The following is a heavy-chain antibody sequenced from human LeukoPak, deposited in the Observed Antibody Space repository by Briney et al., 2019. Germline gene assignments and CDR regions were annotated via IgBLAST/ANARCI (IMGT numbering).Heavy chain of an antibody. CDR2: IKSKSAGGTT. V-gene: IGHV3-15*01. CDR1: GFTFSNAW. Sequence: GESLRLSCAASGFTFSNAWKSWVRQAPGKGLDWVGRIKSKSAGGTTDYAAPVKGRFTISSDDSKNTLYLQMNSLKTEDTAVYYCTTGGVVTVDYWGQGTLVTV. CDR3: TTGGVVTVDY. D-gene: IGHD4-23*01. J-gene: IGHJ4*02.